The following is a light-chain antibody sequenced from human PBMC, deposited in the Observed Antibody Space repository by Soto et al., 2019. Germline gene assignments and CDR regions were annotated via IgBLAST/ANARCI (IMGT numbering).Light chain of an antibody. Sequence: EIVLTQSPGTLSLSPGERATLSCRASQSVSSSYLAWYQQNPGQAPRLLIYGASSRATGIPDSISGSGSGTDFTLTISRLEPEDFAVYYRQQYGSSPPWTLGEGTKEEIK. CDR2: GAS. CDR1: QSVSSSY. CDR3: QQYGSSPPWT. J-gene: IGKJ1*01. V-gene: IGKV3-20*01.